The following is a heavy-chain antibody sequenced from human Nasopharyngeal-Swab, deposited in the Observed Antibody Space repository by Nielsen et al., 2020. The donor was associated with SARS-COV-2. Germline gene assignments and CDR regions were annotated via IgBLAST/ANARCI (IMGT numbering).Heavy chain of an antibody. J-gene: IGHJ6*02. CDR2: INAGNGNT. V-gene: IGHV1-3*01. Sequence: ASVNVSCKASGYPFPSYTMHWVRQAPGQRLEWMGWINAGNGNTKYSQKFQGRVTMTRDTSTSTVYMELSSLRSEDTAVYYCARDRVNTVTTVEPPFWKGYYYYGMDVWGQGTTVTVSS. CDR1: GYPFPSYT. D-gene: IGHD4-17*01. CDR3: ARDRVNTVTTVEPPFWKGYYYYGMDV.